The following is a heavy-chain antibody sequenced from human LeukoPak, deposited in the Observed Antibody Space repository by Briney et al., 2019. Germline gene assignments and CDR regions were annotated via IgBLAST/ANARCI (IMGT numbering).Heavy chain of an antibody. V-gene: IGHV3-15*01. CDR1: GFTFSSAW. CDR2: IKSRTDGGST. CDR3: ARGRTQQQLAGWFDP. D-gene: IGHD6-13*01. J-gene: IGHJ5*02. Sequence: GGSLRLSCAASGFTFSSAWLTWVRQPPGKGLEWVGHIKSRTDGGSTDYSAPVKGRFSVSRDDSKNTVYLQMNSLGAEDTAVYYCARGRTQQQLAGWFDPWGQGTLVTVSS.